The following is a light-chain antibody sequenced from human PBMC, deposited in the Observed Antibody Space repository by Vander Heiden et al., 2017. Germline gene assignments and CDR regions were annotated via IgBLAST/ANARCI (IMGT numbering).Light chain of an antibody. J-gene: IGKJ4*01. CDR2: DAS. V-gene: IGKV3-11*01. CDR1: QSISNY. Sequence: EIVLTQSPATLSLSPGDRATLPCRASQSISNYLAWYQQKPGQAPRLLIYDASNRATGSPARFSGSGSGTDFTLTISSLEPEDFAVYYCQQRSNWPPLTFGGGTKVEIK. CDR3: QQRSNWPPLT.